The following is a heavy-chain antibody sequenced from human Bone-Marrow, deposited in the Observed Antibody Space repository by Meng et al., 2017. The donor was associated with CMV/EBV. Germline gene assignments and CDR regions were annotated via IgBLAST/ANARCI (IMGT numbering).Heavy chain of an antibody. J-gene: IGHJ5*02. CDR2: ISWNSGSI. Sequence: SLKISCAASGFTFDDYAMHWVRQAPGKGLEWVSGISWNSGSIGYADSVKGRFTISRDNAKNSLYLQMNSLRAEDMAVYYCARRVGWQQLASWGQGTLVTVSS. D-gene: IGHD6-13*01. CDR1: GFTFDDYA. CDR3: ARRVGWQQLAS. V-gene: IGHV3-9*03.